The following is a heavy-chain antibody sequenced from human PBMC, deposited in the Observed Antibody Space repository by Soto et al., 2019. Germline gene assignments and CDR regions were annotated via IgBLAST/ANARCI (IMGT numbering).Heavy chain of an antibody. CDR3: ARDRVVVVPGGGQFYYGLDV. CDR2: ISWNSGSI. J-gene: IGHJ6*02. V-gene: IGHV3-9*01. CDR1: GFTCYDYA. Sequence: PRGSLRLSCAASGFTCYDYAMHWVRQAPGKRLEWVSGISWNSGSIGYVDSVTGLFTISKDNAKNSLYLQMNSLRGEDTAVYYCARDRVVVVPGGGQFYYGLDVWGQGTTVTAP. D-gene: IGHD2-2*01.